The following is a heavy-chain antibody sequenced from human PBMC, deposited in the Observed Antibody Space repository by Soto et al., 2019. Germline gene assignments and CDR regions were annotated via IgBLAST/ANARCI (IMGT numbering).Heavy chain of an antibody. Sequence: SETLSLTCTVSGDSISSGYFWSWIRQSPGKGLEWIGHTYNSGTTYNNPSLRSRGTISVDTSKNQFSLKLTSVTAADTAVYYCAAPPRYWGQGTLVTVSS. CDR3: AAPPRY. V-gene: IGHV4-30-4*02. CDR1: GDSISSGYF. D-gene: IGHD6-6*01. J-gene: IGHJ4*02. CDR2: TYNSGTT.